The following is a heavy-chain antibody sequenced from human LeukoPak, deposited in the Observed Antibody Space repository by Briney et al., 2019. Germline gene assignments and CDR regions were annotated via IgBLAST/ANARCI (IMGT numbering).Heavy chain of an antibody. J-gene: IGHJ3*02. D-gene: IGHD3-22*01. CDR3: AKVTDYYDSSYDAFDI. CDR1: GFIFSNYA. Sequence: SGGSLRLSCAASGFIFSNYAMSWVRQAPGKGLEWVSAISGSGGSTYYADSVKGRFTISRDNSKNTLYLQMNSLRAKDTAVYYCAKVTDYYDSSYDAFDIWGQGTMVTVSS. V-gene: IGHV3-23*01. CDR2: ISGSGGST.